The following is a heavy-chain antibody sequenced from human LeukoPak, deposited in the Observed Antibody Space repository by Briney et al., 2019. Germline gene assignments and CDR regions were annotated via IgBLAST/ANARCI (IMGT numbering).Heavy chain of an antibody. J-gene: IGHJ5*01. CDR3: AKGGGHTSGWFDS. CDR1: GFTFSDYY. Sequence: GGSLRLSCAASGFTFSDYYMSWLRQAPGKGLEWVSYISSGGTSIYYADSVKGRFTISRDNAKNSLYLQMNSLRAEDTAVYYCAKGGGHTSGWFDSWGQGSLVTVSS. D-gene: IGHD6-19*01. CDR2: ISSGGTSI. V-gene: IGHV3-11*01.